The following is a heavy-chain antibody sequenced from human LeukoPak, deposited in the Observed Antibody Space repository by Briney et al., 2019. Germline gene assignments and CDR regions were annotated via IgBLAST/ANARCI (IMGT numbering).Heavy chain of an antibody. V-gene: IGHV4-39*01. CDR1: GGSISSSSYY. J-gene: IGHJ4*02. D-gene: IGHD6-13*01. CDR2: IYYSGST. CDR3: ARSRRSSIDY. Sequence: KSSETLSLTCTVSGGSISSSSYYWGWIRQPPGKGLEWIGSIYYSGSTYYNPSLKSRVTISVDTSKNQFSLKLSSVTAADTAVYYCARSRRSSIDYWGQGTLVTVSS.